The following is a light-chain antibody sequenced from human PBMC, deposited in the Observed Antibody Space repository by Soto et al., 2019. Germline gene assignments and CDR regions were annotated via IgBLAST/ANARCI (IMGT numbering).Light chain of an antibody. CDR1: QSVRNW. CDR3: QQTDSYPST. J-gene: IGKJ4*01. CDR2: DSS. Sequence: DIQMTQSPSTLFASVGDRVTITCRASQSVRNWLAWYQQKPGRAPHLLIYDSSTLEPGVPSRFSGSGSATDFTLTINSLQPEDFATYYCQQTDSYPSTFGGGTKVDNK. V-gene: IGKV1-5*01.